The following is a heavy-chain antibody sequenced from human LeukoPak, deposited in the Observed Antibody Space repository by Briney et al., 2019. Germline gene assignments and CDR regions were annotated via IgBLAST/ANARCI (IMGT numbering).Heavy chain of an antibody. J-gene: IGHJ4*02. CDR3: ASTGSTVVVDY. V-gene: IGHV4-34*01. Sequence: PSETLSLTCAVYGGSFSGYYWSWIRQPPGKGLEWIGEINHSGSTNYNPSLKSRVTISVDTSKNQFSLKLSSVTAADTAVYYCASTGSTVVVDYWGQGTLVTVSS. CDR1: GGSFSGYY. D-gene: IGHD3-10*01. CDR2: INHSGST.